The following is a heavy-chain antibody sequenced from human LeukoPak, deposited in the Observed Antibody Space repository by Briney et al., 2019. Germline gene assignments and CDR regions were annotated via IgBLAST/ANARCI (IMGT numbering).Heavy chain of an antibody. Sequence: SQTLSLTCAVSGGSISSGGYSWSWIRQPPGKGLEWIGYIYHSGSTYYNPSLKSRVTISVDRSKNQFSLTLSSVTAADTAVYYCARFCSGGSCPFDPWGQGTLVTVSS. D-gene: IGHD2-15*01. CDR2: IYHSGST. CDR3: ARFCSGGSCPFDP. CDR1: GGSISSGGYS. V-gene: IGHV4-30-2*01. J-gene: IGHJ5*02.